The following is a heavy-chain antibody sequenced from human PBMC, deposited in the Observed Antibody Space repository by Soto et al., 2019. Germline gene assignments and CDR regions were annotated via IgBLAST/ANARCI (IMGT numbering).Heavy chain of an antibody. CDR2: IYYSGST. V-gene: IGHV4-39*01. CDR1: GGSISSSSYY. J-gene: IGHJ5*02. Sequence: SETLSLTCTVSGGSISSSSYYWGWIRQPPGKGLEWIGSIYYSGSTYYNPSLKSRVTISVDTSKNQFSLKLSSVTAADTAVYYCARPLYGSGMNNWFDPWGQGTLVTVSS. CDR3: ARPLYGSGMNNWFDP. D-gene: IGHD3-10*01.